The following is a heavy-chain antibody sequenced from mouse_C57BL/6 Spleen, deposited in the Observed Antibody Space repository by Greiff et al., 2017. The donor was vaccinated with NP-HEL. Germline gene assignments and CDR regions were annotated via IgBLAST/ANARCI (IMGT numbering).Heavy chain of an antibody. D-gene: IGHD1-1*01. CDR3: ALYYGSSYRYFDV. Sequence: VQLQQPGAELVMPGASVKLSCKASGYTFTSYWMHWVKQRPGQGLEWIGEIDPSDSYTNYNQKFKGKSTLTVDKSSSTAYMQLSSLTSEDSAVYYCALYYGSSYRYFDVWGTGTTVTVSS. J-gene: IGHJ1*03. CDR2: IDPSDSYT. V-gene: IGHV1-69*01. CDR1: GYTFTSYW.